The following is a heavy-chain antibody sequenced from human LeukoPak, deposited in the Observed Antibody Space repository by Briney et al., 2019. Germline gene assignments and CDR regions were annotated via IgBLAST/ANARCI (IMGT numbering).Heavy chain of an antibody. J-gene: IGHJ4*02. CDR1: GFTFSSYE. D-gene: IGHD4-17*01. CDR3: ARDLFMTTVTTRDY. CDR2: ISSSGSTI. Sequence: GGSLRLSCAASGFTFSSYEMNWVRQAPGKGLGWVSYISSSGSTIYYADSVKGRFTISRDNAKNSLYLQMNSLRAEDTAVYYCARDLFMTTVTTRDYWGQGTLVTVSS. V-gene: IGHV3-48*03.